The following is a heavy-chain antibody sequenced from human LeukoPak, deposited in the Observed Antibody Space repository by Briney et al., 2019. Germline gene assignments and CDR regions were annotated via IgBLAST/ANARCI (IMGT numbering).Heavy chain of an antibody. D-gene: IGHD4-11*01. CDR3: ARIGVFTVFDY. V-gene: IGHV3-21*01. Sequence: GGSLRLSCAASGFPFSSYAMNWFGKAPGKGLEWVSSISSSSSYIYYADSVKGRFTISRDNAKNSLYLQMNSLRAEDTAVYYCARIGVFTVFDYWGQGTLVTVSS. J-gene: IGHJ4*02. CDR2: ISSSSSYI. CDR1: GFPFSSYA.